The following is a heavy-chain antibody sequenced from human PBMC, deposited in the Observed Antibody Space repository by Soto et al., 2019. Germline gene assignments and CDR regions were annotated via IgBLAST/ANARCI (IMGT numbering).Heavy chain of an antibody. CDR3: AKCPAAAGATFDY. CDR1: GFTFSSYA. Sequence: PGGSLRLSCASSGFTFSSYAMSWVRQAPGKGLEWVSAISGSGGSTYYADSVKGRFTISRDNSKNTLYLQMNSLRAEDTAVYYCAKCPAAAGATFDYWGQGTLVTVSS. CDR2: ISGSGGST. J-gene: IGHJ4*02. D-gene: IGHD6-13*01. V-gene: IGHV3-23*01.